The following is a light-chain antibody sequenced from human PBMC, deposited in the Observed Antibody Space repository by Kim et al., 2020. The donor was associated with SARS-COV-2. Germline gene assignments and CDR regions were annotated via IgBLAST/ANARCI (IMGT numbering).Light chain of an antibody. V-gene: IGLV3-21*04. CDR2: YDT. Sequence: SYELTQPPSVSVAPGQTASITCGGTNIGSRSVHWYQQKPGQAPMMVISYDTARPSGIPERFSGSNSGNTATLTISRVEAGDEADEYCQVWDSGSVHPVVFGGGTQLTVL. CDR1: NIGSRS. CDR3: QVWDSGSVHPVV. J-gene: IGLJ2*01.